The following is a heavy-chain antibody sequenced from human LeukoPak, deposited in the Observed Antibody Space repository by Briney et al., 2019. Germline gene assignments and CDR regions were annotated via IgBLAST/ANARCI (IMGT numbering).Heavy chain of an antibody. CDR2: ISSSSIYI. D-gene: IGHD1-1*01. V-gene: IGHV3-21*01. CDR1: GVTFSSYS. J-gene: IGHJ4*02. CDR3: AGSVSANWFYY. Sequence: GGSLRLSCAASGVTFSSYSMNWVRQAPGKGLEWVSSISSSSIYIYYADSVKGRFTISRDNAKNSLYLQMNSVRDEDAAVYYCAGSVSANWFYYWGQGTLVTVSS.